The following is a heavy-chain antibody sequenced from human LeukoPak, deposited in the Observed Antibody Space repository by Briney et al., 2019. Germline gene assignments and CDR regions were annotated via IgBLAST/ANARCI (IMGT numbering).Heavy chain of an antibody. D-gene: IGHD1-1*01. J-gene: IGHJ6*02. V-gene: IGHV3-48*03. CDR2: ISSSGSTI. Sequence: GGSLRLSCAASGFTFTSYQMNWVRQAPGKGLEWVSYISSSGSTIYADAVKGRFTISRDNAKNSLYLQMNSLRAEDTAVYYCARGASNWNFDYYGMDVWGQGTTVTVSS. CDR1: GFTFTSYQ. CDR3: ARGASNWNFDYYGMDV.